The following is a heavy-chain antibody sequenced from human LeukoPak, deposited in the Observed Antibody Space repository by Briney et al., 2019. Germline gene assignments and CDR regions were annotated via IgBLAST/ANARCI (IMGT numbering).Heavy chain of an antibody. CDR3: ASYAYYYGSGSYSPFDH. J-gene: IGHJ4*02. V-gene: IGHV4-34*01. Sequence: SETLSLTCAVYGGSFSGYYWSWIRQPPGKGLEWIGEINRSGSTNYNPSLKSRVTISVDTYKTQFSLKLSSVTAADTAVYYCASYAYYYGSGSYSPFDHWGQGTLVTVSS. CDR2: INRSGST. CDR1: GGSFSGYY. D-gene: IGHD3-10*01.